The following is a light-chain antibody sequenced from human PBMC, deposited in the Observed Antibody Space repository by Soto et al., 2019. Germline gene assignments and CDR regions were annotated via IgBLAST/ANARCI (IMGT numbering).Light chain of an antibody. CDR1: QSISSS. CDR3: QQRFSWPRT. J-gene: IGKJ1*01. CDR2: DAS. Sequence: EIVLTQSPATLSLSPEERGTLSCRASQSISSSLAWYQQKPGQAPRLLIYDASNRATGIPARFSGSGSGTDFTLTISILEPEDFAVYYCQQRFSWPRTFGQGTKVEIK. V-gene: IGKV3-11*01.